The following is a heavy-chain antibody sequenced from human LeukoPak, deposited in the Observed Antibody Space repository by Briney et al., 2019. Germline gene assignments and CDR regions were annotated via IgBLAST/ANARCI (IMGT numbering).Heavy chain of an antibody. CDR1: GYTFTSYG. V-gene: IGHV1-18*01. Sequence: ASVKVSCKASGYTFTSYGISWVRQAPGQGLEWMGWISAYNGNTNYAQKLQGRVTMTTDTSTSTAYMELRSLRSDDTAVYYCASSATAIPPLDYWGQGTLVTVSS. CDR2: ISAYNGNT. D-gene: IGHD2-2*02. CDR3: ASSATAIPPLDY. J-gene: IGHJ4*02.